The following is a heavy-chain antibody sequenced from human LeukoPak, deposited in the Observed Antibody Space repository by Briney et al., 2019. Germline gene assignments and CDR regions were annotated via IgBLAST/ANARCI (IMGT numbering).Heavy chain of an antibody. D-gene: IGHD2/OR15-2a*01. V-gene: IGHV1-2*02. CDR1: GYTFTGYY. Sequence: ASVEVSCKASGYTFTGYYMHWVRQAPGQGLEWMGWINPNSGGTNYAQNLQGRVTMTTDTSTSTVYMELRSLRSDDTAVYYCAFSTYYLQGNYYYMDVWGKGTTVTVSS. J-gene: IGHJ6*03. CDR2: INPNSGGT. CDR3: AFSTYYLQGNYYYMDV.